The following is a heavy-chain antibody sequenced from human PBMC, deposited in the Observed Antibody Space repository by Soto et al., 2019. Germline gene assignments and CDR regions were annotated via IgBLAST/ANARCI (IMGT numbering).Heavy chain of an antibody. CDR3: AGLPTAAGYLDC. J-gene: IGHJ4*02. D-gene: IGHD6-13*01. Sequence: QVQLVQSGAEVKKPGSSVKVSCKASGGTISSYPISWVRQAPGQGLEWMGRIIPILGIANYAQKFQGRVTLTGDKSTSTAYMELSSLRSEDTAVYYCAGLPTAAGYLDCGGQGTLVTVSS. V-gene: IGHV1-69*02. CDR1: GGTISSYP. CDR2: IIPILGIA.